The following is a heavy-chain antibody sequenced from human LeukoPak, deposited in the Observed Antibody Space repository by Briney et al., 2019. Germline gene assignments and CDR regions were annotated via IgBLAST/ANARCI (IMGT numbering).Heavy chain of an antibody. CDR1: GFSLITYN. V-gene: IGHV4-59*01. CDR3: ARDNGSGLIDY. D-gene: IGHD6-19*01. J-gene: IGHJ4*02. CDR2: IYYTGST. Sequence: PGGSLRLSCAASGFSLITYNMNWVRQAPGKGLEWIGYIYYTGSTNYNPSLKSRVTISVDTSKNQFSLKLSSVTAADTAVYYCARDNGSGLIDYWGQGTLVTVSS.